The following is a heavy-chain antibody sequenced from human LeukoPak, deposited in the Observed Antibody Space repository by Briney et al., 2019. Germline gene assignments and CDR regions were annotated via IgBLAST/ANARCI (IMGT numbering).Heavy chain of an antibody. V-gene: IGHV1-2*02. D-gene: IGHD3-22*01. CDR2: INPNSGDT. Sequence: ASVTVSCKASGYAFSGYYIHWVRQAPGQGLEWMGWINPNSGDTNYAQQFQGRVTMTRDTSISTAYMELRSLRYDDTAVYYCARGSNYYYDVTADYPRYWGQGTLVTVSS. CDR3: ARGSNYYYDVTADYPRY. CDR1: GYAFSGYY. J-gene: IGHJ4*02.